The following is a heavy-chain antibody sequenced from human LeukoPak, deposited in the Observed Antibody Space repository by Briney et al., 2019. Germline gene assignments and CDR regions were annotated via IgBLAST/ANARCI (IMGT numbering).Heavy chain of an antibody. D-gene: IGHD4-17*01. Sequence: GSLRLSCAASGFTFSSYSMNWVRQAPGKGLEWIGYIYYSGSTNYNPSLKSRVTISVDTSKNQFSLKLSSVTAADTAVYYCARDNYGDYPDYWGQGTLVTVSS. CDR2: IYYSGST. CDR1: GFTFSSYS. CDR3: ARDNYGDYPDY. V-gene: IGHV4-59*01. J-gene: IGHJ4*02.